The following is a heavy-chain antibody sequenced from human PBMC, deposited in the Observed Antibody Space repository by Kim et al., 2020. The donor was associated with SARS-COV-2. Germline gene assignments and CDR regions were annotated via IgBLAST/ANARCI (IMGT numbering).Heavy chain of an antibody. Sequence: GGSLRLSCAASGFTFSSYAMSWVRQAPGKGLEWVSAISGSGGSTYYADSVKGRFTISRDNSKNTLYLQMNSLRAEDTAVYYCAKGGHDHYYGSGLVYYYGMDVWGQGTTVTVSS. CDR3: AKGGHDHYYGSGLVYYYGMDV. J-gene: IGHJ6*02. D-gene: IGHD3-10*01. V-gene: IGHV3-23*01. CDR1: GFTFSSYA. CDR2: ISGSGGST.